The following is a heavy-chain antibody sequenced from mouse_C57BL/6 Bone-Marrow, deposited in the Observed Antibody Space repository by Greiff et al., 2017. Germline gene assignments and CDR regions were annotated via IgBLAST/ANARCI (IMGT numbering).Heavy chain of an antibody. J-gene: IGHJ1*03. V-gene: IGHV1-55*01. D-gene: IGHD2-5*01. CDR3: ARPYYSNYWYFDV. CDR1: GYTFPSYW. CDR2: IYPGSGST. Sequence: VQLQQPGAELVKPGASVKMSCKASGYTFPSYWITWVKQRPGQGLAWIGDIYPGSGSTNYHEKFKSKATLTVDTSSSTAYMQLSSLTSEDSAVYYCARPYYSNYWYFDVWGTGTTVTVSS.